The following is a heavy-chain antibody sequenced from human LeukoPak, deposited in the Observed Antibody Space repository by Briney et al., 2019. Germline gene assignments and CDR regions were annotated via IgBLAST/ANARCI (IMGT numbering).Heavy chain of an antibody. V-gene: IGHV5-51*01. Sequence: GGSLRLSCKGSGYSFTSYWIGWVRQMPGKGLEWMGIIYPGDSDTRYSPSFQGQVTISVDKSISTAYLQWSSLKASDTAMYYCARQLRPYYYYMDVWGKGTTVTVSS. J-gene: IGHJ6*03. CDR2: IYPGDSDT. CDR1: GYSFTSYW. D-gene: IGHD4-17*01. CDR3: ARQLRPYYYYMDV.